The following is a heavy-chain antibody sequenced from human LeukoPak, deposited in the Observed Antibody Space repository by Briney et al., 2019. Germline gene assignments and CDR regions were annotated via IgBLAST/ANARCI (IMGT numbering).Heavy chain of an antibody. V-gene: IGHV3-11*06. CDR1: GFIFSDYY. Sequence: GGSLRLSCAASGFIFSDYYMSWIRQAPGKGLEWVSYISSSSYTNYADSVKGRFTISRDNAKNSLYLQMNSLRAEDTAAYYCARVYAPSGYGAYYFDFWGQGTLVTVSS. J-gene: IGHJ4*02. CDR3: ARVYAPSGYGAYYFDF. D-gene: IGHD5-12*01. CDR2: ISSSSYT.